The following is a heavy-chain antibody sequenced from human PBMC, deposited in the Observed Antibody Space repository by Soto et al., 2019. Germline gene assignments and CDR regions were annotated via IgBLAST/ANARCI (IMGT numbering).Heavy chain of an antibody. Sequence: SETLSLTCGCSGGSIGSSAHYWGCVRQSPGQGLEWIGCIYYSGDTYEYPHNKSRVTMTSGKSKIQFSLKLTSRTGADAAVYYCVAWAIYMFSDGACFDYWGQGTLVTVSS. V-gene: IGHV4-39*01. D-gene: IGHD3-10*02. CDR3: VAWAIYMFSDGACFDY. J-gene: IGHJ4*02. CDR1: GGSIGSSAHY. CDR2: IYYSGDT.